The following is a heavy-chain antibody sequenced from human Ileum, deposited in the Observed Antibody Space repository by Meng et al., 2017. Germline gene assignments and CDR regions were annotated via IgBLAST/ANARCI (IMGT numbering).Heavy chain of an antibody. CDR3: ARGLAVAADS. V-gene: IGHV5-51*01. J-gene: IGHJ4*02. D-gene: IGHD6-19*01. CDR1: GYSLSTYW. CDR2: IYPSDSAT. Sequence: GEFLKTSCKGSGYSLSTYWIGWVRQMPGKGLELMCLIYPSDSATNYRTSFHGQVTISVDKYNNTAYLQWTNLKATDTAMYYCARGLAVAADSWGQGTLVTVSS.